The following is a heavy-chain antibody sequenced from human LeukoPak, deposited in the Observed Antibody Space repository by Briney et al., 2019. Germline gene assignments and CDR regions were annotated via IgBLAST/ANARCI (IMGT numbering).Heavy chain of an antibody. Sequence: GGSLRLSCTTSGFTFSDYAMSWVRQAPGKGLEWVSSISGSAITTYYADSVKGRFAISRDNSKNTLYLQMTSLRAEDTAVYYCAKDQRFGDLDDYRGQGTLVTVSS. D-gene: IGHD3-10*01. V-gene: IGHV3-23*01. CDR2: ISGSAITT. CDR3: AKDQRFGDLDDY. J-gene: IGHJ4*02. CDR1: GFTFSDYA.